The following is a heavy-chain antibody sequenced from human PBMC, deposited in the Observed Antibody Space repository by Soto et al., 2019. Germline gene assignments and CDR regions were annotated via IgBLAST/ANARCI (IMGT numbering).Heavy chain of an antibody. CDR1: GYTFIPYY. V-gene: IGHV1-2*02. CDR2: INPSNEIT. J-gene: IGHJ4*02. CDR3: MRGGWGDSPIDY. Sequence: GASVKVSCKTSGYTFIPYYVHWSRLTPGRGFQWLGWINPSNEITTFSQFFQGRVTMTRDTSTNTVHMELNRLTSDDTAVYYCMRGGWGDSPIDYWGQGTQVTVSS. D-gene: IGHD1-26*01.